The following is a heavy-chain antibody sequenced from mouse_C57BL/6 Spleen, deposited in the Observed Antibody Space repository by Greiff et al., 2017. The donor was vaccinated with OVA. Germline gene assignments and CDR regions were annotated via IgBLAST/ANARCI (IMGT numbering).Heavy chain of an antibody. CDR3: ARYDGYYYYYFDY. D-gene: IGHD2-3*01. Sequence: QVQLKQSGAELVRPGTSVTVSCKASGYAFTNYLIEWVKQRPGQGLEWIGVINPGSGGTNYNEKFKGKATLTADKSSSTAYMQLSSLTSEDSAVYFCARYDGYYYYYFDYWGQGTTLTVSS. J-gene: IGHJ2*01. CDR1: GYAFTNYL. CDR2: INPGSGGT. V-gene: IGHV1-54*01.